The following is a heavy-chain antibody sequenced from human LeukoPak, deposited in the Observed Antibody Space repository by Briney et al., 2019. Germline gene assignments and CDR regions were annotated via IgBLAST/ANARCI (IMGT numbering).Heavy chain of an antibody. CDR1: GYTFPSYF. CDR2: INPTGGST. CDR3: ARVRGDDYFDY. J-gene: IGHJ4*02. D-gene: IGHD2-21*02. V-gene: IGHV1-46*01. Sequence: GASVKVSCKASGYTFPSYFMHWVRQAPGQGLEWMGIINPTGGSTTYAQKFQGRVTMTRDTSTSTVYMELSSLRSDDTAVYYCARVRGDDYFDYWGQGTLVTVSS.